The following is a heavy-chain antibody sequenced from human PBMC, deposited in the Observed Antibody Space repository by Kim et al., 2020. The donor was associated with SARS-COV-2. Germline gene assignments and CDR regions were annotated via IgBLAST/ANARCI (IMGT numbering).Heavy chain of an antibody. D-gene: IGHD1-7*01. V-gene: IGHV4-34*01. Sequence: SLKSRVNISVDTSKNQFSLRMNSLTAADTAVYYCARGKTDISGTAYFDSWGQATLVTVSS. CDR3: ARGKTDISGTAYFDS. J-gene: IGHJ4*02.